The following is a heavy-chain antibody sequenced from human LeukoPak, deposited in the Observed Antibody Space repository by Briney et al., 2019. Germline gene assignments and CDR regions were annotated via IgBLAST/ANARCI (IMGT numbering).Heavy chain of an antibody. CDR2: VSYSVTP. CDR1: GDSMSRYR. Sequence: SETLSLTCLVSGDSMSRYRWSWIRQSPGKALEWIGSVSYSVTPRYSPSLKSRLLISVDRSENRVSLRLNSATAADTAVYYCARAGGYYDSSGPFDYWGQGTLVTVSS. V-gene: IGHV4-59*01. J-gene: IGHJ4*02. CDR3: ARAGGYYDSSGPFDY. D-gene: IGHD3-22*01.